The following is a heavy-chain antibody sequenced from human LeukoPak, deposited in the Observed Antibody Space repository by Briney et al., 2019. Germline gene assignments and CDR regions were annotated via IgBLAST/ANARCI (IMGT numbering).Heavy chain of an antibody. CDR2: IIPIFGTA. Sequence: GASVKVSCKASGGTFSSYAISWVRQAPGQGLEWMGRIIPIFGTANYAQKFQGRVTITTAESTSTAYMELSSLRSEDTAVYYCAREGYYDSSGYYDYWGQGTLVAVSS. V-gene: IGHV1-69*05. D-gene: IGHD3-22*01. J-gene: IGHJ4*02. CDR3: AREGYYDSSGYYDY. CDR1: GGTFSSYA.